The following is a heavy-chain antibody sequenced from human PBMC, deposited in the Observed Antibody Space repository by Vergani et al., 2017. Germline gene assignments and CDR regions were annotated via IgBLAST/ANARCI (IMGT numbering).Heavy chain of an antibody. CDR1: GFTFSSYD. V-gene: IGHV3-33*01. J-gene: IGHJ3*02. CDR2: IVYDGPNK. Sequence: QVQLVESGGGVVQPGRSLRLSCAASGFTFSSYDMHWVRQAPGKGLEWVAVIVYDGPNKYYAASVKGRFTISRDTSKNTLYLQMNSLRAEDTAVYYCARDSMGATSFDIWGQGTMVTVSS. CDR3: ARDSMGATSFDI. D-gene: IGHD1-26*01.